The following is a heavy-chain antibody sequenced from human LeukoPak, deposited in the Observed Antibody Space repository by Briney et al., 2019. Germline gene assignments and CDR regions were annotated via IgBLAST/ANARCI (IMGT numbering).Heavy chain of an antibody. CDR3: VRDDRFDGSGHYSAFDV. Sequence: NPGGSLRLSCAASGFTFSDFYMNWIRQAPGKGLEWISFIGKTGSHTHYAESVKGRFTISRDNAKKSVFLQMNSLRDDDTAVYYCVRDDRFDGSGHYSAFDVWGRGTMVTVSS. V-gene: IGHV3-11*05. J-gene: IGHJ3*01. CDR2: IGKTGSHT. D-gene: IGHD3-22*01. CDR1: GFTFSDFY.